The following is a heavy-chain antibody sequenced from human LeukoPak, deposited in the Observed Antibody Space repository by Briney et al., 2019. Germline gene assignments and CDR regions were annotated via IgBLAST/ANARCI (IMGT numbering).Heavy chain of an antibody. J-gene: IGHJ6*03. D-gene: IGHD2-2*01. CDR3: ARGPDPYCSSTSCYPYYYYMDV. V-gene: IGHV4-30-4*08. Sequence: SQTLSLTCTVSGGSISSGDYYWSWIRQPPGTGLEWIGYIYYSGSTYYNPSLKSRVTISVDTSKNQFSLKLSSVTAADTAVYYCARGPDPYCSSTSCYPYYYYMDVWGKGTTVTVSS. CDR1: GGSISSGDYY. CDR2: IYYSGST.